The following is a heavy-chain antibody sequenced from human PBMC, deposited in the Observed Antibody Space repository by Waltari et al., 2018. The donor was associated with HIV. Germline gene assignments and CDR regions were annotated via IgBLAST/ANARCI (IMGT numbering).Heavy chain of an antibody. CDR2: ISGNGRST. V-gene: IGHV3-23*01. Sequence: EVQLLESGGGFVQPGGSRRLSCAASGFTFSDCGLTWVRQAPGKGLQSVSSISGNGRSTYYGDFVKGRFTIARDNSQNTLNLQMNSLTVDDTAVYYCVKGTGDPYRSNGRTGGDSWGQGTLVTVSS. CDR3: VKGTGDPYRSNGRTGGDS. D-gene: IGHD1-1*01. CDR1: GFTFSDCG. J-gene: IGHJ4*02.